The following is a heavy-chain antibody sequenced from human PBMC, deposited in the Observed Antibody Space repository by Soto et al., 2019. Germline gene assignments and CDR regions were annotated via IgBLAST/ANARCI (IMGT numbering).Heavy chain of an antibody. CDR2: IRSKVYGGTT. J-gene: IGHJ6*02. V-gene: IGHV3-49*03. CDR3: TSTIFGVVIPGGYYYGMDV. D-gene: IGHD3-3*01. Sequence: PGGSLRLSCIASGFTFGDYAMSWFRQAPGKGLEWVGFIRSKVYGGTTEYAAPVEGRFTISRDDSISIAYLQMNSLKTEDTAVYYCTSTIFGVVIPGGYYYGMDVWGQGTTVTVSS. CDR1: GFTFGDYA.